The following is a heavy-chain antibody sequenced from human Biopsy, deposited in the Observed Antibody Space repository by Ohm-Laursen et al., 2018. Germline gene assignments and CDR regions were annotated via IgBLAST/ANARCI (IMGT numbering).Heavy chain of an antibody. Sequence: SDTLSLTCAVFGKTFSDYQWSWIRQPPGKGLEWIGQINQSGTTNYNPSLKSRVSISADASKYEFSLRLTSVTAADTAAYFCGNEVHGRDYWGLGAQVTVSS. J-gene: IGHJ4*02. CDR1: GKTFSDYQ. CDR2: INQSGTT. CDR3: GNEVHGRDY. V-gene: IGHV4-34*08. D-gene: IGHD2-15*01.